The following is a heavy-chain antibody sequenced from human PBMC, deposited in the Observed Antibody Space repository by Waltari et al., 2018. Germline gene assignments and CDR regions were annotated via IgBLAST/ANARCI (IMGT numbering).Heavy chain of an antibody. D-gene: IGHD5-12*01. CDR1: GFTFSSYG. J-gene: IGHJ4*02. CDR3: AKDLYSGYVGDY. V-gene: IGHV3-30*18. CDR2: ISYDGSNK. Sequence: QVQLVESGGGVVQPGRSLRLSCAASGFTFSSYGMHWVRQAPGKGLEWVAVISYDGSNKYYADSVKGRFTISRDNSKNTLYLQMNSLRAEDTAVYYCAKDLYSGYVGDYWGQGTLVTVSS.